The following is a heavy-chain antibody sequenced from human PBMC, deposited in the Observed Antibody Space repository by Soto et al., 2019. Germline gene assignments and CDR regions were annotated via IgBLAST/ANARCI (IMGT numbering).Heavy chain of an antibody. J-gene: IGHJ4*02. V-gene: IGHV1-3*01. D-gene: IGHD1-26*01. CDR2: INAGNGNT. CDR1: GYTFTSYA. Sequence: ASVKVSCKASGYTFTSYAMHWVRQAPGQRLEWMGWINAGNGNTKYSQKFQGRVTITRDTSASTAYMELSSLRSEDTAVYYCARGENSGSYWGSFDYWGQGTLVTVSS. CDR3: ARGENSGSYWGSFDY.